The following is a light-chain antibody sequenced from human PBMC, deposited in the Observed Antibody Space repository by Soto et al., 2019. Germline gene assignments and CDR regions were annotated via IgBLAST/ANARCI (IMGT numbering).Light chain of an antibody. CDR1: QSLLDIDGYNY. V-gene: IGKV2-28*01. CDR2: SAS. CDR3: MQARQTPFT. J-gene: IGKJ3*01. Sequence: DIVMTQSPLSLPVTPGEPASISCTSSQSLLDIDGYNYLDWYLQKPGQPPQLLIYSASNRASGDTDRFSGSGSGIDFTLKISRVEAEDVGVYFCMQARQTPFTFGPGTKVHIK.